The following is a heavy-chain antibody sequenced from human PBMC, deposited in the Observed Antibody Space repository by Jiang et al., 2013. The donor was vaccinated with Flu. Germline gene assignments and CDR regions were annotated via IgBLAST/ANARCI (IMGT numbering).Heavy chain of an antibody. D-gene: IGHD2-8*01. CDR3: ARHNGASAHQRALPGNNWFDP. CDR2: IDPADSYS. Sequence: PGKGLEWMGRIDPADSYSNYSPSFQGHVNISVDRSISTAYLQWSSLKASDTAIYYCARHNGASAHQRALPGNNWFDPWGQGTLVTVSS. V-gene: IGHV5-10-1*01. J-gene: IGHJ5*02.